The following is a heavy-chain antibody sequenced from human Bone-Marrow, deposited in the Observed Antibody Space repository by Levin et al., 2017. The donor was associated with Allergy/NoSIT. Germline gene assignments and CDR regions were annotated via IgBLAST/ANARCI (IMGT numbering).Heavy chain of an antibody. CDR3: ASLGATVTTDGFDI. V-gene: IGHV4-59*03. Sequence: SQTLSLTCTVSGGSISPYSWSWIRRPPGKGLEYIGYTYYSGSTSYNPSFKSRATISVDTSKNQFSLKLSSVTAADTAVYFCASLGATVTTDGFDIWGQGTMVTVSS. J-gene: IGHJ3*02. D-gene: IGHD4-11*01. CDR1: GGSISPYS. CDR2: TYYSGST.